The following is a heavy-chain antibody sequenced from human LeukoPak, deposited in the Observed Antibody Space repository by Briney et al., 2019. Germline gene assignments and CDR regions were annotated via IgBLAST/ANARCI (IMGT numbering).Heavy chain of an antibody. CDR1: GYPFYIYV. CDR2: ISGNGGAT. Sequence: GASVKVSCKASGYPFYIYVFGGVGQPLGKVLGGLGQISGNGGATKYAQRFQGRVTMTTDTVTSTAYLELTSLTSDDTAVYYCARDVPDFWSGFDSWGQGTLVTVSP. CDR3: ARDVPDFWSGFDS. V-gene: IGHV1-18*01. D-gene: IGHD3-3*01. J-gene: IGHJ4*02.